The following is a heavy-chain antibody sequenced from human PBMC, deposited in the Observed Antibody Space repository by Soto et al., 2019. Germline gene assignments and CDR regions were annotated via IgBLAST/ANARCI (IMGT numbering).Heavy chain of an antibody. CDR2: ISAYNGNT. V-gene: IGHV1-18*01. J-gene: IGHJ4*02. D-gene: IGHD3-3*01. Sequence: ASVKVSCKASGYTFTSYGISWVRQAPGQGLEWMGWISAYNGNTNYAQKLQGRVTMTTDTSTSTAYMELRSLRSDDTAVYYCARVLVSYYDFWRGSDFEYWGQGTLVTVSS. CDR3: ARVLVSYYDFWRGSDFEY. CDR1: GYTFTSYG.